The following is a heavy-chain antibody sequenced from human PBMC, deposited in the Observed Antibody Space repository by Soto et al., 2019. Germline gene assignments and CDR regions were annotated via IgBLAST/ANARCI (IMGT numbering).Heavy chain of an antibody. V-gene: IGHV4-59*01. CDR3: ARLTYGGYYFDY. J-gene: IGHJ4*02. Sequence: PLETLSLTCTVSGGSISSYYWSWIRQPPGKGLEWIGYIYYSGITNYNPSLKSRVTISVDTSKNQFSLKLSSVTAADTAMYYCARLTYGGYYFDYWGQGALVTVSS. CDR2: IYYSGIT. D-gene: IGHD4-17*01. CDR1: GGSISSYY.